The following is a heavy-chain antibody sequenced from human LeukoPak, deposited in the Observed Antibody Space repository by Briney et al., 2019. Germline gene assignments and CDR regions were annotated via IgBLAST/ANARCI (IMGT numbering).Heavy chain of an antibody. D-gene: IGHD6-13*01. J-gene: IGHJ6*03. V-gene: IGHV1-69*06. CDR3: ARDNSRTPYYYYYMDV. CDR2: IIPIFGTA. Sequence: SVKVSCKASGGTFSSYAISWVRQAPGQGREWMGGIIPIFGTANYAQKFQGRVTITADKSTSTAYMELRSLRSEDTDVYYCARDNSRTPYYYYYMDVWGKGTTVTVSS. CDR1: GGTFSSYA.